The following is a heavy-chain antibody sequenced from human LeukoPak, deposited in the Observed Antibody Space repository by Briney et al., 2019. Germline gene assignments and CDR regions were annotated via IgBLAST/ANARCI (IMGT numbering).Heavy chain of an antibody. Sequence: GGSLRLSCAASGFTFDDYGMSWVRQAPGKGLEWVSGINWNGGSTGYADSVKGRFTSSRDNSRNTLYLQMNSLRGEDTAVYYCAKAGGGAYGDYVDFDYWGQGTLVTVSS. J-gene: IGHJ4*02. CDR2: INWNGGST. V-gene: IGHV3-20*04. CDR3: AKAGGGAYGDYVDFDY. CDR1: GFTFDDYG. D-gene: IGHD4-17*01.